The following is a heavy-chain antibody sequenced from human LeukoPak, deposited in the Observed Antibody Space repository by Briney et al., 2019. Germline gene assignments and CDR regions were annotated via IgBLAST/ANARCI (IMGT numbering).Heavy chain of an antibody. CDR3: ARDANCSGGSCYGPDAFDI. Sequence: GGSLRLSCAASGFTFSSYEMNWVRQAPGKGLEWVSYISSSGSTIYYADSVKGRFTISRDNAKNSRYLQMNSLRAEDTAVYYCARDANCSGGSCYGPDAFDIWGQGTMVTVSS. V-gene: IGHV3-48*03. J-gene: IGHJ3*02. CDR2: ISSSGSTI. D-gene: IGHD2-15*01. CDR1: GFTFSSYE.